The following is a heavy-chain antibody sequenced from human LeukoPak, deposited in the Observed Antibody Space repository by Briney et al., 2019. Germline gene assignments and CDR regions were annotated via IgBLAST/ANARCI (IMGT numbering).Heavy chain of an antibody. J-gene: IGHJ4*02. CDR1: GGSISSGGYY. CDR3: ARVGYSGYDFDY. D-gene: IGHD5-12*01. CDR2: IYYSGST. V-gene: IGHV4-31*03. Sequence: TSQTLSLTCTVSGGSISSGGYYWSWIRQHPGKGLEWIGYIYYSGSTYYNPSLKSRVTISVDTSKNQFSLKLSSVTAADTAVYYCARVGYSGYDFDYWGQGSLVTVSS.